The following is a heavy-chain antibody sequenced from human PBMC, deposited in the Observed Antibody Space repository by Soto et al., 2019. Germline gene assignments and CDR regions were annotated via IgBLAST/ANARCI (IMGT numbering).Heavy chain of an antibody. CDR2: ISSSSSYK. Sequence: GALRLSCEASGFTSSNYSMNWVRQAPGKGLEWVSAISSSSSYKFYANLVKGRFTISRDNAKNSLYLQMSSLRTEDTGVYYCSGGGQLDPWGQGTLVTVSS. J-gene: IGHJ5*02. D-gene: IGHD3-16*01. CDR1: GFTSSNYS. V-gene: IGHV3-21*01. CDR3: SGGGQLDP.